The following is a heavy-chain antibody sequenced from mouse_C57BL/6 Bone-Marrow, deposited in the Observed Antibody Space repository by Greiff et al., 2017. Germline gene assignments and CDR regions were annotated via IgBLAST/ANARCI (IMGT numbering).Heavy chain of an antibody. CDR2: ISYDGSN. CDR1: GYSITSGYY. Sequence: EVQLQQSGPGLVKPSQSLSLTCSVTGYSITSGYYWNWIRQFPGNKLEWMGYISYDGSNNYNPSLKNRISITRDTSKNQFFLKLNSVTTEDTATYYCANNPLITTVVALRYFDVWGTGTTVTVSS. J-gene: IGHJ1*03. D-gene: IGHD1-1*01. CDR3: ANNPLITTVVALRYFDV. V-gene: IGHV3-6*01.